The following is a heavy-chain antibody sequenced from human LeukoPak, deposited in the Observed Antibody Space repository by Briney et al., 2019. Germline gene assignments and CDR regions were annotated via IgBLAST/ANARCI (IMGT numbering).Heavy chain of an antibody. D-gene: IGHD6-13*01. CDR1: GGSISSYY. CDR3: ARGGPYSSSWFIDY. J-gene: IGHJ4*02. Sequence: SETLSLTCTVSGGSISSYYWSWIRQPPGKGLEWIGYIYYSGSTNYNPSLKSRVTISVDTSNNQFSLKLSSVTAADKAVYYCARGGPYSSSWFIDYWGQGTLVTVSS. V-gene: IGHV4-59*01. CDR2: IYYSGST.